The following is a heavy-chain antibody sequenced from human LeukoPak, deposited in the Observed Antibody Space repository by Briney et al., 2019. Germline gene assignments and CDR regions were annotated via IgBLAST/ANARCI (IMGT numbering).Heavy chain of an antibody. CDR3: ARDPGVRGPRSYYYGMDV. J-gene: IGHJ6*02. Sequence: GGSLRLSCAASGFTFSTYSMNWVRQAPGKGLEWVSSIGGTGTSIYYADSVKGRFTISRDNAKNSLYLQMNSLRAEDTAVYYCARDPGVRGPRSYYYGMDVWGQGTTVTVSS. CDR1: GFTFSTYS. V-gene: IGHV3-21*01. D-gene: IGHD3-10*01. CDR2: IGGTGTSI.